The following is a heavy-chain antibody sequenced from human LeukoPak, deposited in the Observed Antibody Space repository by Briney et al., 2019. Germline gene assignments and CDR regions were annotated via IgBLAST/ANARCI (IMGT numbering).Heavy chain of an antibody. CDR3: ARGGSSDYYDSSGYYGSFDY. Sequence: SETLSLTCTVSGGSISSYYWSWIRQPPGKGREWIGYIYYSGSTNYNPSLKSRVTISVDTSKNQLSLKLSSVTAADTAVYYCARGGSSDYYDSSGYYGSFDYWGQGTLVTVSS. CDR2: IYYSGST. CDR1: GGSISSYY. D-gene: IGHD3-22*01. J-gene: IGHJ4*02. V-gene: IGHV4-59*01.